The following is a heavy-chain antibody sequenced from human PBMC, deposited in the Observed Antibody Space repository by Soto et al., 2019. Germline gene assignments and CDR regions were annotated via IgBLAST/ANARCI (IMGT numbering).Heavy chain of an antibody. V-gene: IGHV4-4*07. J-gene: IGHJ3*02. CDR2: MSTSGVT. D-gene: IGHD6-19*01. Sequence: QVQLQESGPGLVKPSETLSLTCTVSGGSISNKYWSWIRQPAGKGLEWIGRMSTSGVTNYSPSLKSRVTMSLDVSKKQFCLTLSSVTAKDAAVYYCARALDSSGWYGDDAFDIWGQGTMVTVSS. CDR1: GGSISNKY. CDR3: ARALDSSGWYGDDAFDI.